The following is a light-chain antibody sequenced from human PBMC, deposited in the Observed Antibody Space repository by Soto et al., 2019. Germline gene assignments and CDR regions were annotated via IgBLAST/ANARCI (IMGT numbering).Light chain of an antibody. J-gene: IGKJ1*01. CDR3: QQYTSYPWT. Sequence: EIVLTQSPATLSLSPGERATLSCRASQSVGSYLAWYQQKPGQAPRLLIYGASNRATGIPARFSGSGSGTDFTLTISSLQPDDFATYYCQQYTSYPWTVGQGTKVDIK. V-gene: IGKV3-11*01. CDR2: GAS. CDR1: QSVGSY.